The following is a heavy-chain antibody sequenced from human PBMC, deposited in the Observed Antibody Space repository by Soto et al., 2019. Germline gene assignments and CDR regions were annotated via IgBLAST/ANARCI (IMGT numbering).Heavy chain of an antibody. CDR1: GGSLSGYY. CDR2: INHSGSS. Sequence: PSETLSLTCAVYGGSLSGYYWRWIRQSPGKGLEWIGEINHSGSSISNPSLKSRVPISVDTSTNQCPLSMRSVTAADTAEYYCARGISLIVEVHRDAPDKYYFDSWSQGTLGTVSS. CDR3: ARGISLIVEVHRDAPDKYYFDS. J-gene: IGHJ4*02. V-gene: IGHV4-34*01. D-gene: IGHD2-15*01.